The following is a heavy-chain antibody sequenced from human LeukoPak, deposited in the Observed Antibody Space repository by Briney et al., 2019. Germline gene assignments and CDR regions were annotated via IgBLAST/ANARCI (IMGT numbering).Heavy chain of an antibody. J-gene: IGHJ5*02. CDR2: ISGGAGGT. Sequence: GGSLRLSCAVSGITLSYYGMSWVRQAPGKGLERVAGISGGAGGTTYADSVKGRFTISRDNSKNTLYPQMNSLRAEDTAVYYCAKDSTAMVPDGGFDPWGQGTLVTVSS. CDR3: AKDSTAMVPDGGFDP. CDR1: GITLSYYG. D-gene: IGHD5-18*01. V-gene: IGHV3-23*01.